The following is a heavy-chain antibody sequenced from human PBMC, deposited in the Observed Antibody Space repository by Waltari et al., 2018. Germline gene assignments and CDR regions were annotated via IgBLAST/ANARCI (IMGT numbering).Heavy chain of an antibody. J-gene: IGHJ4*02. CDR2: IYYSGST. CDR3: AREIYGGNSRPFDY. V-gene: IGHV4-59*01. D-gene: IGHD2-21*02. Sequence: QVQLQESGPGLVKPSETLSLTCTVSGGSISSYYWHWIRQPPGKGLEWIGGIYYSGSTFYNPSLKSRVTISVYTSKNQISLKLTSVTAADTALYFCAREIYGGNSRPFDYWGQGTLVTVSS. CDR1: GGSISSYY.